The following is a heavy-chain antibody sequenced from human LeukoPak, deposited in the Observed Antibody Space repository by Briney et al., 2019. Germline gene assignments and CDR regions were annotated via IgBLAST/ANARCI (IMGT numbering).Heavy chain of an antibody. Sequence: GGSLRLSCAASGFTFSSYWMSWVRQAPGKGLEWVANIKQDGSEKYYMDSVKGRFTVSRDNAKNSLYLQMNSLRAEDTAVYYCARPSLNSGSYFDYWGQGTLVTVSS. D-gene: IGHD1-26*01. CDR3: ARPSLNSGSYFDY. V-gene: IGHV3-7*01. CDR2: IKQDGSEK. J-gene: IGHJ4*02. CDR1: GFTFSSYW.